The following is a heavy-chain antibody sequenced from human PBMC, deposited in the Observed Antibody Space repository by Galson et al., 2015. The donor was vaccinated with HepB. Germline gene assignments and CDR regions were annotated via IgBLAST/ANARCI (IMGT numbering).Heavy chain of an antibody. CDR1: GGTFSSYA. CDR3: ARVGGQWLVHRNWFDP. J-gene: IGHJ5*02. Sequence: SVKVSCKASGGTFSSYAISWVRQAPGQGLEWMGGIIPIFGTANYAQKFQGRVTITADESTSTAYMELSSLRSEDTAVYYCARVGGQWLVHRNWFDPWGQGTLVTVSS. V-gene: IGHV1-69*13. D-gene: IGHD6-19*01. CDR2: IIPIFGTA.